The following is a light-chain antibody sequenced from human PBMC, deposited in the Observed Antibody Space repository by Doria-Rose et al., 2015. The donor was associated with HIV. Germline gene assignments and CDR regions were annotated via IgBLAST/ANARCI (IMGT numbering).Light chain of an antibody. V-gene: IGLV2-14*03. CDR1: STDVGGYNY. J-gene: IGLJ3*02. Sequence: QSALIQPASVSGSPGQSIIISCTGTSTDVGGYNYVSWYQQHPGKAPKLMIYDVSNRPSGVSNRFSGSKSGNTASLTISGLQAEDEADYYCSSYTTSSTLVFGGGTKLTGL. CDR2: DVS. CDR3: SSYTTSSTLV.